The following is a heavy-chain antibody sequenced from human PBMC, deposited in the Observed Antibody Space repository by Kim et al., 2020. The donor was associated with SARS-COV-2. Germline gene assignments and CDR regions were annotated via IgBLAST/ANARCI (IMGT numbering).Heavy chain of an antibody. CDR2: GST. V-gene: IGHV4-59*08. Sequence: GSTNYNPSLKSRVTISVDTSKTQFSLKLSSVTAADTAVYYCARLLGWFDPWGQGTLVTVSS. CDR3: ARLLGWFDP. J-gene: IGHJ5*02.